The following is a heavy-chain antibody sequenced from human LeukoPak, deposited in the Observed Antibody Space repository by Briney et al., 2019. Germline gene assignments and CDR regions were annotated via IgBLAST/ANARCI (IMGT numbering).Heavy chain of an antibody. CDR3: AKDGREFDSTGSRYYYYYMDV. Sequence: PSETLSLTCIVSGDSISSYYWSWIRQPAGKGLEWIGRFYTSESSNYNPSLKSRVTMSVDTSKNQFSLKLSSVTAADTAVYYCAKDGREFDSTGSRYYYYYMDVWGKGTTVTVSS. J-gene: IGHJ6*03. CDR2: FYTSESS. D-gene: IGHD1-14*01. CDR1: GDSISSYY. V-gene: IGHV4-4*07.